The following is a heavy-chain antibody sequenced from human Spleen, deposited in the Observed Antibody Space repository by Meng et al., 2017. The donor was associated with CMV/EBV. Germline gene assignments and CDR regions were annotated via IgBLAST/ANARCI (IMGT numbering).Heavy chain of an antibody. D-gene: IGHD3-3*01. CDR1: GFTFSNAW. J-gene: IGHJ4*02. CDR3: AKVFWSGSGFWYSFDH. V-gene: IGHV3-23*01. Sequence: GESLKISCAASGFTFSNAWMSWVRQAPGKGLEWGSAISGSGGSTYYADSVKGRFTISSDNSKNTLYLHMVSLRPEDTAVYYCAKVFWSGSGFWYSFDHWGQGTLVTVSS. CDR2: ISGSGGST.